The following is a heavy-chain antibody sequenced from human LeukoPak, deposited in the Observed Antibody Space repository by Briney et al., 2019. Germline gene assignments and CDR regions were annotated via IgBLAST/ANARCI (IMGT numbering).Heavy chain of an antibody. CDR2: INPNSGGT. V-gene: IGHV1-2*02. D-gene: IGHD4-17*01. J-gene: IGHJ6*03. CDR3: AREGYGDYTNYYYYYMDV. Sequence: GASVKVSCKASGYTFTGYYMHWVRQAPGQGLEWMGWINPNSGGTNYAQKFQGRVTMTRDTSISTAYMELSRLRSEDTAVYYCAREGYGDYTNYYYYYMDVWGKGTTVTVSS. CDR1: GYTFTGYY.